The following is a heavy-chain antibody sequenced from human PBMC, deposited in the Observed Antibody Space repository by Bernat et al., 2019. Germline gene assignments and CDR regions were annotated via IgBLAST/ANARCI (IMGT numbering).Heavy chain of an antibody. Sequence: QLQLQESGPGLVKPSETLSLTCTVSGGSISSSSYYWGWIRQPPGKGLEWIGSIYYSGSTYYNPSLKSRVTISVDTSKNQFSLKLSSVTAADTAVYYCARQVVGASLGYFQHWGQGTLVTVSS. CDR1: GGSISSSSYY. V-gene: IGHV4-39*01. J-gene: IGHJ1*01. D-gene: IGHD1-26*01. CDR3: ARQVVGASLGYFQH. CDR2: IYYSGST.